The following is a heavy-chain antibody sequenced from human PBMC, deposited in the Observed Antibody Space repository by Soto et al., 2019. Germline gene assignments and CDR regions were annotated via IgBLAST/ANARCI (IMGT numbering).Heavy chain of an antibody. V-gene: IGHV3-30*18. CDR1: GFTFSSYG. J-gene: IGHJ3*02. D-gene: IGHD2-21*01. Sequence: QVQLVESGGGVVQPGRSLRLSCAASGFTFSSYGMHWVRQAPGKGLEWVAVISYDGSNKYYADSVKGRFTISRDNSKNTLYLQMNSLRAEDTAVYYCAKALGYCGGDCYSDAFDIWGQGTMVTVSS. CDR2: ISYDGSNK. CDR3: AKALGYCGGDCYSDAFDI.